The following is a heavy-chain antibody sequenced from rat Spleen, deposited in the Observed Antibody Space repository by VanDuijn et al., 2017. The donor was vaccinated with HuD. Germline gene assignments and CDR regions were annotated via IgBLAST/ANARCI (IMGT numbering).Heavy chain of an antibody. CDR2: ISYDGSST. V-gene: IGHV5-7*01. Sequence: EVQLVESGGGLVQPGRSMKLSCAASGLSFSNYDMAWVRQAPTKGLEWVATISYDGSSTYYRDSVKGRFTISRDNAKSTLYLQMDSLRSEDTATYYCARHDWEFDYWGQGVMVTVSS. CDR3: ARHDWEFDY. CDR1: GLSFSNYD. J-gene: IGHJ2*01. D-gene: IGHD5-1*01.